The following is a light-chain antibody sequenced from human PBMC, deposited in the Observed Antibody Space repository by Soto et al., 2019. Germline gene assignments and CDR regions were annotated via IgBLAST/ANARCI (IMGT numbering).Light chain of an antibody. CDR3: AAWDDSLNGYV. Sequence: QAVVTQPPSASGTPGQRVTISCSGSSSNIGSNTGNWYQQLPGTAPKLLIYSNNQRPSGVPDRFSGSKSGTSASLAISVLQSEDEADYYCAAWDDSLNGYVFGTGTKLTVL. V-gene: IGLV1-44*01. CDR2: SNN. CDR1: SSNIGSNT. J-gene: IGLJ1*01.